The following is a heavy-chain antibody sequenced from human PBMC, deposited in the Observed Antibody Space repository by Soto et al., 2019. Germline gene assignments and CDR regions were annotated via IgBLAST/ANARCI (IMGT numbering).Heavy chain of an antibody. J-gene: IGHJ3*02. CDR3: AKDMGAIDAFDI. D-gene: IGHD3-10*01. Sequence: TGGSLRLSCAASGFTFSSYGMHWVRQAPGKGLEWVAVISYDGSNKYYADSVKGRFTISRDNSKNTLYLQMNSLRAEDTAVYYCAKDMGAIDAFDIWGQGTMVTVSS. CDR2: ISYDGSNK. V-gene: IGHV3-30*18. CDR1: GFTFSSYG.